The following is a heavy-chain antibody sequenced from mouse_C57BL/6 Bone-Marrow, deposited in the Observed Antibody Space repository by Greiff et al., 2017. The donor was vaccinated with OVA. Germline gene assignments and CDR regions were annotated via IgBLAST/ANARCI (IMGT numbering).Heavy chain of an antibody. Sequence: EVKVVESGAELVRPGASVKLSCTASGFNIKDDYMHWVKQRPEQGLEWIGWIDPENGDTEYASKFQGKATITADTSSNTAYLQLSSLTSEDTAVYYCTRGLRRPFAYWGQGTLVTVSA. CDR2: IDPENGDT. V-gene: IGHV14-4*01. CDR3: TRGLRRPFAY. D-gene: IGHD2-4*01. J-gene: IGHJ3*01. CDR1: GFNIKDDY.